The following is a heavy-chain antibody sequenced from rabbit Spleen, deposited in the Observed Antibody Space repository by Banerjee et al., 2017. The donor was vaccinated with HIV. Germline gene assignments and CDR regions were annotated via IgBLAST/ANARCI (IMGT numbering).Heavy chain of an antibody. V-gene: IGHV1S45*01. CDR2: IGITSGNT. CDR3: TRGLVWLAWDL. CDR1: GFSLNSGYD. J-gene: IGHJ4*01. D-gene: IGHD4-1*01. Sequence: QEQLVESGGGLVQPEGSLTLTCTASGFSLNSGYDMCWVRQAPGKGLEWIACIGITSGNTYYANWARGRFTISKTSTTVTLQMTGLTAADTATYFCTRGLVWLAWDLWGQGTLVTVS.